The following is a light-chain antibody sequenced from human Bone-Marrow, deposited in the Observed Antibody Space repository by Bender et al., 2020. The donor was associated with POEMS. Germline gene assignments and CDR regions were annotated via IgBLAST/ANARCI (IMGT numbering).Light chain of an antibody. Sequence: QSVLTQPPSASGTPGQRVTISCPGSSSNIGTNPVNWYQQLPGTAPKLLIYINNQRPSGVPDRFSGSKSGTSASLAISGLQSEDEDDYYCAAWEDSLNGWVFGGGTKLTVL. V-gene: IGLV1-44*01. CDR2: INN. CDR3: AAWEDSLNGWV. J-gene: IGLJ3*02. CDR1: SSNIGTNP.